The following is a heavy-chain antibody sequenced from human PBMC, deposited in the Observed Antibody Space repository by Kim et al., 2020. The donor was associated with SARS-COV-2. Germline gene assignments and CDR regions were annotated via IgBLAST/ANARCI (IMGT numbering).Heavy chain of an antibody. CDR2: IRPSGGDS. D-gene: IGHD1-1*01. CDR1: GFTFNSYV. Sequence: GGSLRLSCVASGFTFNSYVMSWVRQAPGKGPEYISAIRPSGGDSFYKDSVKGRFTISRDNSKNTLYLQMDSLRAEDTAVYYCAQNWNLDQWGQGTPVTVSS. CDR3: AQNWNLDQ. J-gene: IGHJ4*02. V-gene: IGHV3-23*01.